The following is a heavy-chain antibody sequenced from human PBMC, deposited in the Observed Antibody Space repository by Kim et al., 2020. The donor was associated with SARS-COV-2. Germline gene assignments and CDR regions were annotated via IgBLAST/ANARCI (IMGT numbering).Heavy chain of an antibody. Sequence: GGSLRLSCVASGFTFNTHWMQWVRQAPGKGLEWVASIKGDGSEKTYLDSVKGRFTISRDNAMTSLYLQMDSLRVDDTAVYYCVGTGMYSYWGQGTLVTVS. CDR2: IKGDGSEK. V-gene: IGHV3-7*01. CDR1: GFTFNTHW. D-gene: IGHD2-21*02. CDR3: VGTGMYSY. J-gene: IGHJ4*02.